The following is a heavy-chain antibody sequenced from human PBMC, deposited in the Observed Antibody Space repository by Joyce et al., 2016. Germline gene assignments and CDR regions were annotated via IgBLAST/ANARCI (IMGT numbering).Heavy chain of an antibody. D-gene: IGHD4-11*01. CDR2: INHSGST. J-gene: IGHJ4*02. V-gene: IGHV4-34*01. CDR1: GGSFSGYY. CDR3: ARGLSAFDYSNYAGYDY. Sequence: QVQLQQWGAGLLKPSEPLSLTCAVYGGSFSGYYWSGIRQPPGKGHGWIGEINHSGSTNYSPSLESRVTISVDTSKNQFSLRLSSVTAADTAVYYCARGLSAFDYSNYAGYDYWGQGTLVTVSS.